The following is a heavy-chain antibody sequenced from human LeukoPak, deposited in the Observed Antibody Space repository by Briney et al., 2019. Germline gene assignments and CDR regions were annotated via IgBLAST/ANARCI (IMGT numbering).Heavy chain of an antibody. J-gene: IGHJ4*02. D-gene: IGHD1-26*01. CDR1: GYTFTSYY. V-gene: IGHV1-2*02. Sequence: ASVKVSCKASGYTFTSYYMHWVRQAPGQGLEWMGWINPNSGGTNYAQKFQGRVTMTRDTSISTAYMELSRLRSDDTAVYYCARPRAYSGRWVFGYWGQGTLVTVSS. CDR2: INPNSGGT. CDR3: ARPRAYSGRWVFGY.